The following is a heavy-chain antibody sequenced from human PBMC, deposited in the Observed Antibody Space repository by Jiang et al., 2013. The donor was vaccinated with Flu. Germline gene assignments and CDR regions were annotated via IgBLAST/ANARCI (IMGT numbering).Heavy chain of an antibody. V-gene: IGHV3-23*01. CDR3: AKDSAFGYSYGLRWIFDY. CDR2: ISGSGGST. J-gene: IGHJ4*02. D-gene: IGHD5-18*01. Sequence: EWVSAISGSGGSTYYADSVKGRFTISRDNSKNTLYLQMNSLRAEDTAVYYCAKDSAFGYSYGLRWIFDYWGQGTLVTVSS.